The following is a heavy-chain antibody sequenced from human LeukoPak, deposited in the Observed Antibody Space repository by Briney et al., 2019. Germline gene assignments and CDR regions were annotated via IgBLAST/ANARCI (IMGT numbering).Heavy chain of an antibody. CDR1: GYSFTSYW. CDR2: IYPGDSDT. V-gene: IGHV5-51*01. J-gene: IGHJ4*02. Sequence: GESLKISCKGSGYSFTSYWIGWVRQMPGKGLEWMGIIYPGDSDTRYSPSFQGQVTISADKSISTAYLQWSSLKASDTAIYYCARLKGSGYIYGSFDYWGQGTLVTVSS. D-gene: IGHD5-18*01. CDR3: ARLKGSGYIYGSFDY.